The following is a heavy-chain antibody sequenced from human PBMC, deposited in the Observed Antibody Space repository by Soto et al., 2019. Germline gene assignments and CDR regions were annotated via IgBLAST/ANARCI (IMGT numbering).Heavy chain of an antibody. Sequence: PSETLSLTCTVSGGSISSGNYYWNWIRQHPGKGLEWIGYIYYNGSTYYNPSLKSRVTISVDTSKNQFYLKMYSVTAADTAVYYCARGSRFLESSRPCDYWGQGPLATAPQ. CDR1: GGSISSGNYY. V-gene: IGHV4-31*03. CDR2: IYYNGST. D-gene: IGHD3-3*01. CDR3: ARGSRFLESSRPCDY. J-gene: IGHJ4*02.